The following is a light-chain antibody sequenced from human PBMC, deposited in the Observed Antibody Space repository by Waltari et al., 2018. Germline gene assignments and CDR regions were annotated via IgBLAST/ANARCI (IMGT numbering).Light chain of an antibody. J-gene: IGLJ1*01. V-gene: IGLV3-25*03. CDR2: KDS. CDR3: HSSDSSGTQGV. CDR1: ALPKQY. Sequence: SYELTQSPSVSVSPGQTARITCSGDALPKQYAYWYQQKPGQAPVLVIFKDSERPSGIPERLSGSKSGTIVTLTISEFQAEDEADYYCHSSDSSGTQGVFGAGTKVTVL.